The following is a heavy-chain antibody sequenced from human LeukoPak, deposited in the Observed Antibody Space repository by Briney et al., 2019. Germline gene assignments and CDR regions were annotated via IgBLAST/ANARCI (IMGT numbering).Heavy chain of an antibody. Sequence: GESLKISCKGSGYSFTSYWIGWVRQMPGKGLEWMGIIYPGDSDTRYSPSFQGQVTISADKSISTAYLQWSSLKASDTAMYYCARLPPLYYGSGMGFDYWGQGTLVTVSS. V-gene: IGHV5-51*01. CDR1: GYSFTSYW. J-gene: IGHJ4*02. D-gene: IGHD3-10*01. CDR2: IYPGDSDT. CDR3: ARLPPLYYGSGMGFDY.